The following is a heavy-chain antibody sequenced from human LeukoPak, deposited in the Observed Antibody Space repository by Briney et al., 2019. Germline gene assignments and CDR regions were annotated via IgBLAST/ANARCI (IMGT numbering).Heavy chain of an antibody. D-gene: IGHD2-15*01. CDR3: ASSGGSYGSDAFDI. CDR2: ISAYNGNT. J-gene: IGHJ3*02. V-gene: IGHV1-18*01. Sequence: ASVKVSCKASGYTFTSYGISWVRQAPGQGLEWMGWISAYNGNTNYAQKLQGRVTMTTDTSTSTAYMELRSLRSDDTAVYYCASSGGSYGSDAFDIWGQGTMVTASS. CDR1: GYTFTSYG.